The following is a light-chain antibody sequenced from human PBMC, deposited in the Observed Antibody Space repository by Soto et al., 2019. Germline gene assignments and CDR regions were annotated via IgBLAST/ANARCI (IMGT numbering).Light chain of an antibody. CDR3: QQYNNWPPLT. J-gene: IGKJ1*01. CDR2: GAS. V-gene: IGKV3-15*01. Sequence: EIVMTQSPATLSVSPGERATLSCRASQSVSSNLAWYQQKPGQAPRLLIYGASTRATGIPARFSDSGSGTEFTLTISSLQSEDFAVYYCQQYNNWPPLTFGQGTNVEIK. CDR1: QSVSSN.